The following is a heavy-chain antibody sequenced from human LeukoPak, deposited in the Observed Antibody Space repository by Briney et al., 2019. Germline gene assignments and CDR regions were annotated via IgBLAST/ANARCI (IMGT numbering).Heavy chain of an antibody. Sequence: SSVKVCCTASGGTFSSYAISWVRQAPGQGLEWMGRIIPILGIANYAQKFQGRVTITADKSTSTAYMELSSLRSEDTAVYYCARATDNYSNDYWGQGTLVTVSS. CDR1: GGTFSSYA. V-gene: IGHV1-69*04. CDR3: ARATDNYSNDY. J-gene: IGHJ4*02. D-gene: IGHD4-11*01. CDR2: IIPILGIA.